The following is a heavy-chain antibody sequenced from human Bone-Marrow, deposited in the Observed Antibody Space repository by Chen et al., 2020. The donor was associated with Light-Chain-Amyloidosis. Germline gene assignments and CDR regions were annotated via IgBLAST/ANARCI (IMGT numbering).Heavy chain of an antibody. CDR1: GNTFPNYW. V-gene: IGHV5-51*01. CDR3: ARRRDGYNFDY. D-gene: IGHD5-12*01. CDR2: IYPDDSDA. J-gene: IGHJ4*02. Sequence: EVQLEQSGPEVKKPGESLKISCKGSGNTFPNYWIGWVRQMPGKGLEWMGAIYPDDSDARYSPSFEGQVTISADKSITTAYLQWRSLKASDTAMYYCARRRDGYNFDYWGQGTLVTVSS.